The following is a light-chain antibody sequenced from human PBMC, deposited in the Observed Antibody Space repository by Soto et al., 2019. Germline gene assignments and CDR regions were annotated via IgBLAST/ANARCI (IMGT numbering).Light chain of an antibody. J-gene: IGKJ1*01. V-gene: IGKV1-5*01. CDR1: QNISSW. CDR2: AAS. CDR3: QQYKSYLRT. Sequence: GDRVTITCRASQNISSWLAWYQQKPGKAPKLLIYAASTLESGVSSRFSGRGSGTEFTLTINSLQPEDFATYYCQQYKSYLRTFGQGTKVDI.